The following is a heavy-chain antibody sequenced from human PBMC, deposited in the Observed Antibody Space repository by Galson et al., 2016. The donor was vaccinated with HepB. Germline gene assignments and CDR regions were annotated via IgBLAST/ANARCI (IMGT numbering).Heavy chain of an antibody. CDR2: ISSSSTTT. V-gene: IGHV3-23*01. D-gene: IGHD2-15*01. CDR3: AEDISTSSLVVVVTAADY. CDR1: GFTFSTYA. J-gene: IGHJ4*02. Sequence: SLRLSCAASGFTFSTYAMSWVRQAPGRGLEWVSGISSSSTTTYYADSVKGRFTISRDNSKNTLYLQLNSLRAEDTAVYYCAEDISTSSLVVVVTAADYWGQGTLVTVSS.